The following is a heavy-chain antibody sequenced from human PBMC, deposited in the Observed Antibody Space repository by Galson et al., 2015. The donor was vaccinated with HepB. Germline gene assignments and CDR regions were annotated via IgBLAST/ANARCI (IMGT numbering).Heavy chain of an antibody. Sequence: SVKVSCKASGYTFTDYYIHWVQQAPGQGLEWMGRINSKSGGTDYEQNFQGRVTMTRDPSFSTVYMDLTRLTSDDTAVYFCARESSSTSSYFDYWGQGTLVTVSS. CDR1: GYTFTDYY. CDR2: INSKSGGT. V-gene: IGHV1-2*06. J-gene: IGHJ4*02. D-gene: IGHD3-10*01. CDR3: ARESSSTSSYFDY.